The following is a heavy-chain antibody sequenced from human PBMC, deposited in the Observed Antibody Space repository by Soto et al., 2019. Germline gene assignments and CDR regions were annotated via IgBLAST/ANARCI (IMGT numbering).Heavy chain of an antibody. J-gene: IGHJ4*02. V-gene: IGHV3-23*01. CDR3: ARGRGSGWYFYFDY. CDR1: AFTFNIYA. D-gene: IGHD6-19*01. CDR2: INGGGDTT. Sequence: GGSLRLSCAASAFTFNIYAMTWVRQAPGKGLEWVSVINGGGDTTYYADSVKGRFTISRDNPKDTLYLQMNSLRAEDTAVYYCARGRGSGWYFYFDYWGQGTLVTVSS.